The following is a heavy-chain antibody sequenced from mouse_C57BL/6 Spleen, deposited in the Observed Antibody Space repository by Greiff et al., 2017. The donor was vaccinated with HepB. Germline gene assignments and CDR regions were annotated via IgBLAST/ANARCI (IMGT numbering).Heavy chain of an antibody. V-gene: IGHV7-4*01. D-gene: IGHD3-2*02. J-gene: IGHJ3*01. CDR1: GFTFTDYY. CDR2: IRNKANGYTT. Sequence: EVQRVESGGGLVQPGASLRLSCAASGFTFTDYYMSWVRQPPGKAPEWLALIRNKANGYTTEYTASVKGRFTISRDNSQNILYLQMNTLRAEDSATYYCVKAVPLDSSGYVWFAYWGQGTLVTVSA. CDR3: VKAVPLDSSGYVWFAY.